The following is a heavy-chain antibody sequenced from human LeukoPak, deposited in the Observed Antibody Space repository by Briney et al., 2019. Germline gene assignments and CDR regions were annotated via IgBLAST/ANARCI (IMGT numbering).Heavy chain of an antibody. Sequence: GGSPRLSCAASGFTFSSYGMHWVRQAPGKGLEWVAFIRYDGSNKYYADSVKGRFTISRDNSKNTLYLQMNSLRAEDTAVYYCAKDYYDSSGYYSPVFQHWGQGTLVTVSS. D-gene: IGHD3-22*01. CDR1: GFTFSSYG. CDR3: AKDYYDSSGYYSPVFQH. V-gene: IGHV3-30*02. J-gene: IGHJ1*01. CDR2: IRYDGSNK.